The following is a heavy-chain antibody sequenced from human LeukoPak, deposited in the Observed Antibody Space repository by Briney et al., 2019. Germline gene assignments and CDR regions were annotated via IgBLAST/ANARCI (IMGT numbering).Heavy chain of an antibody. D-gene: IGHD7-27*01. CDR2: ISSSGHRT. CDR1: GFTFSNFA. Sequence: GGSLRLSCAASGFTFSNFAMHWVRQTPGKGLQYVAAISSSGHRTRYVDSLKGRFTVSRDNSKNTLYLQMHALRPEDKGVYYCARGLSGSSDKWGQGVLVAVS. V-gene: IGHV3-64*02. J-gene: IGHJ1*01. CDR3: ARGLSGSSDK.